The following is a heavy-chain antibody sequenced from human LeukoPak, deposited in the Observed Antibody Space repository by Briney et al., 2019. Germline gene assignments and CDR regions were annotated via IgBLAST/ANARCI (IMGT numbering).Heavy chain of an antibody. Sequence: GGSLRLSCAASGFTFSNAWMSWVRQAPGKGLEWGGRIKSKTDGGTTDYAAPVKGRFTISRDDSKNTLYLQMNSLKTEDTAVYYCTTYGSGSYYNSYYFDYWGQGTLVTVSS. J-gene: IGHJ4*02. V-gene: IGHV3-15*01. CDR2: IKSKTDGGTT. D-gene: IGHD3-10*01. CDR1: GFTFSNAW. CDR3: TTYGSGSYYNSYYFDY.